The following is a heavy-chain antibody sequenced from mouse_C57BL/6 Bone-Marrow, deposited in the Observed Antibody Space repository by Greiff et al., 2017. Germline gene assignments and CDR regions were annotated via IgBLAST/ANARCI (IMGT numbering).Heavy chain of an antibody. CDR1: GYTFTSYG. Sequence: VQLQQSGAELARPGASVKLSCKASGYTFTSYGISWVKQRTGQGLEWIGEIYPRSGNTYYNEKFKGKATLTADKSSSTAYMELRSLTSEDSAVYFCAREGLGRNYWGQGTTLPVSS. CDR2: IYPRSGNT. D-gene: IGHD4-1*01. J-gene: IGHJ2*01. CDR3: AREGLGRNY. V-gene: IGHV1-81*01.